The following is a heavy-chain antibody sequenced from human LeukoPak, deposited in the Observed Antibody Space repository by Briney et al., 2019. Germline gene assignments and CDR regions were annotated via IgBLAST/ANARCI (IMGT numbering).Heavy chain of an antibody. V-gene: IGHV3-23*01. CDR2: ISGSGGRT. CDR3: VKDLRGALTTY. J-gene: IGHJ4*02. Sequence: GGSLRLSCAASGFAFSSYAMNWVRQAPGKGLQWVSTISGSGGRTYYADSVKGRFTISRDNSKNTLFLQMNSLRAEDTAVYYCVKDLRGALTTYWGQGTLVTVSS. D-gene: IGHD4/OR15-4a*01. CDR1: GFAFSSYA.